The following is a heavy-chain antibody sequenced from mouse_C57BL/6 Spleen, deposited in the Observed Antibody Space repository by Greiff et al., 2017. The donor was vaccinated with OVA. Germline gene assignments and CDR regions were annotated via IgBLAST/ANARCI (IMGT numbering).Heavy chain of an antibody. Sequence: VKLVESGAELVRPGASVTLSCKASGYTFTDYEMHWVKQTPVHGLEWIGAIDPETGGTAYNQKFKGKAILTADKSSSTAYMELRSLTSEDSAVYYCTKGVRPWGQGTLVTVSA. V-gene: IGHV1-15*01. D-gene: IGHD2-14*01. CDR2: IDPETGGT. J-gene: IGHJ3*01. CDR1: GYTFTDYE. CDR3: TKGVRP.